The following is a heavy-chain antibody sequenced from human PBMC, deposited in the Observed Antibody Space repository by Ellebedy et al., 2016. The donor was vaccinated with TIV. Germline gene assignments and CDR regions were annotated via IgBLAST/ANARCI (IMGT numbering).Heavy chain of an antibody. V-gene: IGHV3-30-3*01. CDR3: ARARSSGWLHTPDY. Sequence: GESLKISCAASGFTFSSYAINWVRQAPGKGLEWVAVISYDGSNKYYADSVKGRFTISRDNSKNTLYLQMNSLRAEDTAVYYCARARSSGWLHTPDYWGQGLLVTVSS. CDR2: ISYDGSNK. J-gene: IGHJ4*02. D-gene: IGHD6-19*01. CDR1: GFTFSSYA.